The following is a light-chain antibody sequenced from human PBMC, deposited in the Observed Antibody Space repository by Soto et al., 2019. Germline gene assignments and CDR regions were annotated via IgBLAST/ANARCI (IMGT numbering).Light chain of an antibody. J-gene: IGLJ2*01. CDR1: SSDVGGYNY. Sequence: QSALTQPPSASGSPGQSVTISCAGTSSDVGGYNYVSWYQQYPGKAPKLMIYEVTKRPSGVPDRFSGSKSGNTASLTVSGLQAEDEGDYYCNSYSGTNNWVFGGGTKLTVL. CDR2: EVT. V-gene: IGLV2-8*01. CDR3: NSYSGTNNWV.